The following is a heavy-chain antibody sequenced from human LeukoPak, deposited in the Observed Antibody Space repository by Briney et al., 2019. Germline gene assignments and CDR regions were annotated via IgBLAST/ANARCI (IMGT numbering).Heavy chain of an antibody. V-gene: IGHV4-39*07. D-gene: IGHD3-10*01. CDR2: IYYSGRT. CDR3: ARADGWFGEFTFDY. Sequence: SETLSLTCTVSGGSISSTSYYWGWIRQPPGKGLEWIGSIYYSGRTYYNPPLKSRVTISVDTSKNQFSLKLSSVTAADTAVYYCARADGWFGEFTFDYWGQGTLVTVSS. J-gene: IGHJ4*02. CDR1: GGSISSTSYY.